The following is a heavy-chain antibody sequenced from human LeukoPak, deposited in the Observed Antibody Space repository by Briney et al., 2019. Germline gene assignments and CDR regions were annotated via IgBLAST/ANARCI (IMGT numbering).Heavy chain of an antibody. D-gene: IGHD3-22*01. CDR3: AVAYDGAEGYFDL. CDR2: MNPNSGNT. J-gene: IGHJ2*01. CDR1: GYTFTSYD. V-gene: IGHV1-8*03. Sequence: GASVKVSCKASGYTFTSYDINWVRQATGQGLEWMGWMNPNSGNTGYAQKFQGRVTITRNTSISTAYMELTSLRPEDTAVYYCAVAYDGAEGYFDLWGRGTLVTVSS.